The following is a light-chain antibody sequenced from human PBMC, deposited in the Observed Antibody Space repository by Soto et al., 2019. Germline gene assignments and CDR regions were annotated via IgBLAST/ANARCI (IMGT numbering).Light chain of an antibody. J-gene: IGKJ5*01. CDR1: QSISSSF. CDR2: GAS. Sequence: EIVLTQSPGTLSLSPGERATLSCRASQSISSSFLAWYQQKPGQAPRLFIYGASSRAIGIPDRFSGSGSGTDFTLTISRLEPEEFAVYYCQQYDSSGTFGQGTRLEIK. CDR3: QQYDSSGT. V-gene: IGKV3-20*01.